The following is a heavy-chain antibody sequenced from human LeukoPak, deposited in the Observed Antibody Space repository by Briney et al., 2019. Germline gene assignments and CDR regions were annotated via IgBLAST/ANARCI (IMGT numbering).Heavy chain of an antibody. J-gene: IGHJ4*02. CDR2: ISGSGSST. D-gene: IGHD6-19*01. CDR1: GFTFSSYG. V-gene: IGHV3-23*01. CDR3: AKESAVTGMFYFDC. Sequence: GRSLRLSCAASGFTFSSYGMHWVRQAPGKGLEWVSAISGSGSSTFYADSVKGRFTISRDNSKNTLYLQVNTLRAEDTAVYYCAKESAVTGMFYFDCWGQGTLVTVSS.